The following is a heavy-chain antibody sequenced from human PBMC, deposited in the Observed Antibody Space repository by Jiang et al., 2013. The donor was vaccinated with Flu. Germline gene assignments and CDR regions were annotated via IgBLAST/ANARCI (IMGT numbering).Heavy chain of an antibody. CDR3: ARMKGQQLVAGAFDI. Sequence: KPTQTLTLTCTFSGFSLSTSGMCVSWIRQPPGKALEWLALIDWDDDKYYSTSLKTRLTISKDTSKNQVVLTMTNMDPVDTVTYYCARMKGQQLVAGAFDIWGQGTMVTVSS. V-gene: IGHV2-70*01. CDR2: IDWDDDK. D-gene: IGHD6-13*01. CDR1: GFSLSTSGMC. J-gene: IGHJ3*02.